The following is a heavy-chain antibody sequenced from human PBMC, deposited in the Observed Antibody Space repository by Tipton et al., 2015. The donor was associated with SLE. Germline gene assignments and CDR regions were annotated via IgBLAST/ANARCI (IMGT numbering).Heavy chain of an antibody. J-gene: IGHJ4*02. Sequence: SLRLSCVASGFTFSTYGMHWIRQAPGKGLEWVAVIWYDGSNEQYADSVKGRFTISRDNSKNTLYLQMNSLRAEDTAVYYCAKWAVVVVVAATGPFDYWGQGALVTVSS. CDR3: AKWAVVVVVAATGPFDY. CDR1: GFTFSTYG. V-gene: IGHV3-33*06. CDR2: IWYDGSNE. D-gene: IGHD2-15*01.